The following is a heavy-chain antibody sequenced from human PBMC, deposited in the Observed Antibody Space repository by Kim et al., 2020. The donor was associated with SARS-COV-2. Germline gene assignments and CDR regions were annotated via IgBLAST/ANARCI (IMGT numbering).Heavy chain of an antibody. V-gene: IGHV3-11*06. CDR3: ARDLVGIAVAGTFDYYYGMDV. CDR2: ISSSSSNT. Sequence: GGSLRLSCAASGFTFSDYYMSWIRQAPGKRLEWVSYISSSSSNTNYADSVKGRFTISRDNAKNSLYLQMNSLRAEDTAVYYCARDLVGIAVAGTFDYYYGMDVWGQGNTVTVSS. J-gene: IGHJ6*02. CDR1: GFTFSDYY. D-gene: IGHD6-19*01.